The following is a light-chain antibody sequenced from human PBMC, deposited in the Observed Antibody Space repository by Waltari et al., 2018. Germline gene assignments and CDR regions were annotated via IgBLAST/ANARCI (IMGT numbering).Light chain of an antibody. CDR1: SSDVGGYNY. CDR2: DVS. CDR3: CSYGGTYSWV. Sequence: QSALTQPRSVPGSPGQSVTIPCTGTSSDVGGYNYVSWYQQHPGKAPNLMIYDVSKRPSGVPDRFSGSKSGNTASLTISGLQAEDEADYYCCSYGGTYSWVFGGGTKLTVL. J-gene: IGLJ3*02. V-gene: IGLV2-11*01.